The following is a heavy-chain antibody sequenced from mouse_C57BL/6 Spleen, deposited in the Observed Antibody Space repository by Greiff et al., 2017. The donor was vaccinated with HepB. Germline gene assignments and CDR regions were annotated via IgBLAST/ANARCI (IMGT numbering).Heavy chain of an antibody. D-gene: IGHD1-1*01. CDR2: IYPGSGST. V-gene: IGHV1-55*01. J-gene: IGHJ2*01. CDR3: AKGGITTAYDY. CDR1: GYTFTSYW. Sequence: VQLQESGAELVKPGASVKMSCKASGYTFTSYWITWVKQRPGQGLEWIGDIYPGSGSTNYNEKFKSKATLTVDTSSSTAYMQLSSLTSEDSAVYYCAKGGITTAYDYWGQGTTLTVSS.